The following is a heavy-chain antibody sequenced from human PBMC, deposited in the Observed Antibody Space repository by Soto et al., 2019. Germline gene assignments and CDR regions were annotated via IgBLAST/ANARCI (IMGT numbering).Heavy chain of an antibody. CDR3: ARAGGSGPLDDWFDP. CDR2: IFHSGTT. V-gene: IGHV4-30-2*06. J-gene: IGHJ5*02. CDR1: GVSISSGGYS. D-gene: IGHD3-10*01. Sequence: SETQSLTCEVSGVSISSGGYSWSWIRQSPGKGLEWMGYIFHSGTTDYNPSLQSRLTISVDRSKNQFSLRLRSVTAADTALYYCARAGGSGPLDDWFDPWGQGTLVTVSS.